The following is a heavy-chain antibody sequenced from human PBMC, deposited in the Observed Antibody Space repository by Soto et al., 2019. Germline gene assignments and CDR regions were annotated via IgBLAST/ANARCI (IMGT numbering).Heavy chain of an antibody. J-gene: IGHJ5*02. D-gene: IGHD2-2*01. CDR2: IHYSGTT. Sequence: SETLSLTCTVSGGSISNYYWSWIRQPPGKGLEWIGYIHYSGTTNYNPSLKSRVTMSVDTSKNQFSLKVNSVTAADTAVYYCTRDMFPEPASPRGRFDPWGQGTLVTVSS. CDR3: TRDMFPEPASPRGRFDP. CDR1: GGSISNYY. V-gene: IGHV4-59*01.